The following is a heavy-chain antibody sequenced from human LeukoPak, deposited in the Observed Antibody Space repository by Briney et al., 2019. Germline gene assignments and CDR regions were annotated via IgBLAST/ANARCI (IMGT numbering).Heavy chain of an antibody. V-gene: IGHV3-7*01. D-gene: IGHD3-10*02. Sequence: GGSLRLSCAASGFMFSSYWMSWVRQAPGKGLEWVADIKEDGSEKSYVDSVKGRFTISRDNAENSLYLQMNSLRAEDTAVYYCAELGITMIGGVWGKGTTATISS. J-gene: IGHJ6*04. CDR2: IKEDGSEK. CDR1: GFMFSSYW. CDR3: AELGITMIGGV.